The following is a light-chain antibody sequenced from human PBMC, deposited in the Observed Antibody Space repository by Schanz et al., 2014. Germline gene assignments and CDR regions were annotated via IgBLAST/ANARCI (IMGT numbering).Light chain of an antibody. CDR2: DVS. CDR3: SSYTSSSTLRGV. Sequence: QFALTQPRSVSGSPGQSVTISCTGTSSDIGGYNYVSWYQHHPGKAPKLMIYDVSKRPSGVSNRFSGSKSGNTASLTISGLQAEDEADYYCSSYTSSSTLRGVFGGGTKLTVL. CDR1: SSDIGGYNY. J-gene: IGLJ3*02. V-gene: IGLV2-14*03.